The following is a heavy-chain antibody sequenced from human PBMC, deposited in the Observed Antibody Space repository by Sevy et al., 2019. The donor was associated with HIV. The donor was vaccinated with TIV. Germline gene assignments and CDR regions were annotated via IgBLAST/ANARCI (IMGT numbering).Heavy chain of an antibody. CDR1: GFTFSTYT. CDR2: ISSSTNNI. V-gene: IGHV3-21*01. J-gene: IGHJ4*02. D-gene: IGHD1-1*01. Sequence: GGSLRLSCVASGFTFSTYTMNWVRQAPGKGLEWVSPISSSTNNIYYADSMKGRFTISRDNAKNSLYLQMNSLRAEDTAVYFCAREAGNGEFGFNFDYWGQGTLVTVSS. CDR3: AREAGNGEFGFNFDY.